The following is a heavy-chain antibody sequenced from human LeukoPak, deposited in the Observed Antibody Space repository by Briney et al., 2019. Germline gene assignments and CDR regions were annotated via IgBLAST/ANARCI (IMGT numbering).Heavy chain of an antibody. Sequence: ASVTVSCKASGGTFSSYAISWARQAPGQGLEWMGGIIPIFGTANYAQKFQGRVTITADESTSTAYMELSSLRSEDTAVYYCARDSFHYGGKGANYYGMDVWGQGTTVTVSS. D-gene: IGHD4-23*01. CDR3: ARDSFHYGGKGANYYGMDV. V-gene: IGHV1-69*13. CDR1: GGTFSSYA. J-gene: IGHJ6*02. CDR2: IIPIFGTA.